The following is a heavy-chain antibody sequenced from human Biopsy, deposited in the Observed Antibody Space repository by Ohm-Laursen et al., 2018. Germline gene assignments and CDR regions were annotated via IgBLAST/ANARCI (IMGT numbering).Heavy chain of an antibody. J-gene: IGHJ6*02. CDR1: GYNFGNYY. CDR2: VNPVAEAT. Sequence: GASVKVSCKASGYNFGNYYINWVRKVPGQGLEWLGVVNPVAEATMYAQKFQDRITLTRDASTNTVYMDLTSLTSEDTAVYYCARESPLRLGVCGAIRCFKEVFGMDVWGQGTTINV. D-gene: IGHD2-21*01. CDR3: ARESPLRLGVCGAIRCFKEVFGMDV. V-gene: IGHV1-46*01.